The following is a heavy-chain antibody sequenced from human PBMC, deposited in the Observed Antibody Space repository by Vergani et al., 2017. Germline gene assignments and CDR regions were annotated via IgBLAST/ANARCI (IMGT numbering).Heavy chain of an antibody. J-gene: IGHJ4*02. CDR2: IIPTFGTA. Sequence: QVQLVQSGAEVKKPGSSLILSCKASGGSFKNYAFSWVRQAPGQGLEWLGGIIPTFGTATYAQRFQGRVMITADESTSTAYMDLTSLRLEDTAVYYCASNTYWSGNGEDHWGQGTLITVSS. CDR3: ASNTYWSGNGEDH. V-gene: IGHV1-69*01. D-gene: IGHD3-3*01. CDR1: GGSFKNYA.